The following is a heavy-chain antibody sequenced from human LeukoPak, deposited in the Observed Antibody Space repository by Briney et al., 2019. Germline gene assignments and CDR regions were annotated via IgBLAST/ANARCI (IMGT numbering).Heavy chain of an antibody. Sequence: PSETLSLTCTVSGGSISNYYWSWIRQPAGEGLEWIGRIYTSGSTNYNPSLKSRVTMSVDTSKNQFSLKLSSVTAADTAVYYCARDLPTYYYGSAPFDPWGQGTLVTVSS. V-gene: IGHV4-4*07. CDR3: ARDLPTYYYGSAPFDP. CDR1: GGSISNYY. CDR2: IYTSGST. D-gene: IGHD3-10*01. J-gene: IGHJ5*02.